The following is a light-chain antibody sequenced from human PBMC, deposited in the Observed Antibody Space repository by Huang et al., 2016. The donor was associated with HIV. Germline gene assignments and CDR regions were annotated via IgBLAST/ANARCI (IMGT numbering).Light chain of an antibody. CDR1: QSVSSN. V-gene: IGKV3D-15*01. CDR2: GAS. J-gene: IGKJ2*01. CDR3: QQYNNWPPVT. Sequence: EVVMTQSPATLSVSPGARATLSCRASQSVSSNLAWYQQKPGQAPRLLIDGASTRATGIPARFSGSGSGTEFTLTISSLQSEDFAVYYCQQYNNWPPVTFGQGTKLEIK.